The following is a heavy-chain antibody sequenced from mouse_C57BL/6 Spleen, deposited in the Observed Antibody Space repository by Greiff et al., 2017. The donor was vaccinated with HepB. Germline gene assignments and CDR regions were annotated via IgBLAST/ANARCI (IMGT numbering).Heavy chain of an antibody. J-gene: IGHJ2*01. CDR2: IYPGDGDT. CDR3: ARLPYYGSSPYYFDY. D-gene: IGHD1-1*01. Sequence: VQLQESGPELVKPGASVKISCKASGYAFRSSWMNWVKQRPGKGLEWIGRIYPGDGDTNYNGKFQGKATLTADKSSSTTYMQLSILTSEASAVYFCARLPYYGSSPYYFDYWGQGTTLTVSS. CDR1: GYAFRSSW. V-gene: IGHV1-82*01.